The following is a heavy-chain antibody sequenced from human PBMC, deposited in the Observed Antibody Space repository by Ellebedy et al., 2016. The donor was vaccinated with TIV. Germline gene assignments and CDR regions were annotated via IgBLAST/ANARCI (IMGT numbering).Heavy chain of an antibody. Sequence: SETLSLTCTVSGYSISSGYYWGWIRQPPGKGLEWSGSIYHSGSTYYNPSLKSRVTISVDTSKNQFSLKLSSVTAAYTAVYYCARHPHYGDDAFDIWGQGTMVTVSS. D-gene: IGHD4-17*01. J-gene: IGHJ3*02. V-gene: IGHV4-38-2*02. CDR3: ARHPHYGDDAFDI. CDR1: GYSISSGYY. CDR2: IYHSGST.